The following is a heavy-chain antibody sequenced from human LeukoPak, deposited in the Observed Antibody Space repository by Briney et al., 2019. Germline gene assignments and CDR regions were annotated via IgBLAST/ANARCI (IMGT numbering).Heavy chain of an antibody. J-gene: IGHJ4*02. CDR3: AREKADLGAWELLDY. CDR1: GGSFSGYY. D-gene: IGHD1-26*01. V-gene: IGHV4-34*01. CDR2: INHSGST. Sequence: SETLSLTCAVYGGSFSGYYWSWIRQPPGKGREWIGEINHSGSTNYNPSLKSRVTISVDTSKNQFSLKLSSVTAADTAVYYCAREKADLGAWELLDYWGQGTLVTVSS.